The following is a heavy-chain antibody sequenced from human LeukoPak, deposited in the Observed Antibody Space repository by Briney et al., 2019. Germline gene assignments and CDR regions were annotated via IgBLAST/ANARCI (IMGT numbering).Heavy chain of an antibody. CDR1: GYTFSNYG. CDR2: VSAYNGNT. D-gene: IGHD2-2*01. Sequence: ASVKVSCKASGYTFSNYGISWVRQAPGQGLEWLGWVSAYNGNTNYAQKLQGRVTMTTDTSTGIAYMELKSLRSDDTAVYYCARGSFNIVVVPPLNWFDPWGQGTLATVSS. CDR3: ARGSFNIVVVPPLNWFDP. J-gene: IGHJ5*02. V-gene: IGHV1-18*01.